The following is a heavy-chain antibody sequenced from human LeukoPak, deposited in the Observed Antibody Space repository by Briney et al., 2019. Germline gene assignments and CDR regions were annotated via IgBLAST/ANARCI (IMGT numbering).Heavy chain of an antibody. V-gene: IGHV4-59*08. CDR2: MYYSGSS. CDR3: ARHFTYYSDSSGYPRDAFDV. CDR1: GGSISGYY. J-gene: IGHJ3*01. D-gene: IGHD3-22*01. Sequence: SETLSLTCSVSGGSISGYYWSWIRQSPGKGLVWIGYMYYSGSSNYNPSLKSRVTISIDMSTNQFSLKLSSVTAADTALYYCARHFTYYSDSSGYPRDAFDVWGQGTMVTVSS.